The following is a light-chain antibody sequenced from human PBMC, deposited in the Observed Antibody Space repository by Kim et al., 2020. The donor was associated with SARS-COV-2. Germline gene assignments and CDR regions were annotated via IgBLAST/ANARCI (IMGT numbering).Light chain of an antibody. Sequence: SPGERATLSCRASQSVSNNLAWYQQKPGQAPRLIIYDASTRATGISARFSGSGSGTDFTLTISSLQSEDFAVYYCQQYNNWPPITLGQGTRLEIK. J-gene: IGKJ5*01. CDR3: QQYNNWPPIT. V-gene: IGKV3-15*01. CDR2: DAS. CDR1: QSVSNN.